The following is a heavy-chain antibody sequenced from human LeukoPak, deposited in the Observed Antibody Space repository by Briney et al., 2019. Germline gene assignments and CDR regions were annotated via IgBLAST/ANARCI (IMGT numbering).Heavy chain of an antibody. CDR1: GFTFSDYS. Sequence: GGSLRLSCAASGFTFSDYSFNWVRQAPGKGLEWVSSISSSSSYKYYADSLRGRFTIYRENDKNSLYVHVKSLRAEDTTVYYCARINDIDNAYHLDFWGHGTLGTVSS. CDR2: ISSSSSYK. CDR3: ARINDIDNAYHLDF. D-gene: IGHD2-15*01. J-gene: IGHJ4*01. V-gene: IGHV3-21*01.